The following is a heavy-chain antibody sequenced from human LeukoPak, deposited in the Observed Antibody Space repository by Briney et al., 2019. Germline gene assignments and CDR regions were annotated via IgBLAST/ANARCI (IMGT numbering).Heavy chain of an antibody. V-gene: IGHV3-21*01. CDR2: ISSSSSYI. CDR3: AREGAAAAPY. Sequence: GGSLRLSYAASGFTFSSYSMNWVRQAPGKGLEWVSAISSSSSYIYYADSVKGRFTISRDNARNSLYLQMNSLRAEDTAMYYCAREGAAAAPYWGQGTLVTVSS. CDR1: GFTFSSYS. J-gene: IGHJ4*02. D-gene: IGHD6-13*01.